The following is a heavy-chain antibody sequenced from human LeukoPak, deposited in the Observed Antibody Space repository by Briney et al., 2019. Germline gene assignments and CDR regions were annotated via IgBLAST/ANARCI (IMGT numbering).Heavy chain of an antibody. Sequence: GGSLRLSCSASGFTFSSYWMSWVRQAPGKGLEWVANINQDGSVKYHVDSVKGRFTISRDNAKNSLYLQMNSLRAEDTAVYYCARGGRYSSSLDAFDIWGQGTMVTVSS. CDR1: GFTFSSYW. V-gene: IGHV3-7*01. CDR3: ARGGRYSSSLDAFDI. D-gene: IGHD6-13*01. CDR2: INQDGSVK. J-gene: IGHJ3*02.